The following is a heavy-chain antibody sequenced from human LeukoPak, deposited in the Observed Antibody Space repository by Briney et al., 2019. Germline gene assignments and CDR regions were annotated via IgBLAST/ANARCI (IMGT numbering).Heavy chain of an antibody. J-gene: IGHJ6*02. V-gene: IGHV3-66*02. Sequence: GGSLRLSCAASGFTVSSNYMSWVRQAPGKGLEWVSFIYSGGSTYYADSVKGRFTIFRDNSKNTLYLQMNSLRAEDTAVYYCARDNDYYDSSGYIPGMDVWGQGTTVTVSS. CDR2: IYSGGST. CDR1: GFTVSSNY. D-gene: IGHD3-22*01. CDR3: ARDNDYYDSSGYIPGMDV.